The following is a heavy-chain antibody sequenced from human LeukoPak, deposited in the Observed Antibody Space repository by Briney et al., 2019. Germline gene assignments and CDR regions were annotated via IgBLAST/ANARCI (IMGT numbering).Heavy chain of an antibody. CDR2: IWDDGITK. V-gene: IGHV3-33*01. J-gene: IGHJ4*02. CDR1: GFTFSSYG. CDR3: ATIGDRRTGELYRIDY. D-gene: IGHD7-27*01. Sequence: GRSLRLSCAASGFTFSSYGMHWVRQAPGKGLEWVAVIWDDGITKHYADSVKGRFTISRDNSKNTLCLQMNSLRAEDAAVYYCATIGDRRTGELYRIDYWGQGTLVTVSS.